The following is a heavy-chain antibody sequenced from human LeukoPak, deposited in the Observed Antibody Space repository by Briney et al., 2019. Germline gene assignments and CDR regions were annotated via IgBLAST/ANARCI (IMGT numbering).Heavy chain of an antibody. CDR1: GGTFSSYA. V-gene: IGHV1-69*04. CDR2: IIPILGIA. D-gene: IGHD6-13*01. CDR3: ARLGRIAAAVYYGMDV. Sequence: GASVKVSCKASGGTFSSYAISWVRQAPGQGHEWMGRIIPILGIANYAQKFQGRVTITADKSTSTAYMELSSLRSEDTAVYYCARLGRIAAAVYYGMDVWGQGTTVTVSS. J-gene: IGHJ6*02.